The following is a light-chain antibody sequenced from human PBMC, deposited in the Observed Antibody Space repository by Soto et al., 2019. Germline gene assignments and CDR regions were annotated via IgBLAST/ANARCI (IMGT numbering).Light chain of an antibody. V-gene: IGKV1-5*03. CDR1: QSISNY. Sequence: DIQMTQSPSTLSASVRDRVTITCRASQSISNYLAWYQQKPGKAPKLLIYKASSLEIGVPSRFSGSGSGTEFTLTIISLQPDEFGTYYCQQYNSPPYTFGQGTKVEIK. CDR2: KAS. CDR3: QQYNSPPYT. J-gene: IGKJ1*01.